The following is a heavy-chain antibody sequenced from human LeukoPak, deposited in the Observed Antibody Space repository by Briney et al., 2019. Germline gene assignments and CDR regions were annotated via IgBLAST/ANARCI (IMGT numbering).Heavy chain of an antibody. CDR3: ARNDRLTKGVCYTEYYGMDV. V-gene: IGHV3-21*01. Sequence: GGSLRLSCAASGFTFSSYSMNWVRQAPGKGLEWVSSISSSSSYIYYADSVKGRFTISRDNAKNSLYLQMNSLRAEDTAVYYWARNDRLTKGVCYTEYYGMDVWGQGTTVTVS. J-gene: IGHJ6*02. CDR2: ISSSSSYI. D-gene: IGHD2-8*01. CDR1: GFTFSSYS.